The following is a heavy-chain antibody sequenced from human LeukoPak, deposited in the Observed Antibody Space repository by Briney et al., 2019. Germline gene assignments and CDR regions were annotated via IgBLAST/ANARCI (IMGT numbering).Heavy chain of an antibody. V-gene: IGHV3-23*01. CDR2: ISGSGGTT. CDR3: ARRTFPNDAFDI. Sequence: GGSLRLSCAASGFTFSSCAMSWVRQAPGKGLEWVSGISGSGGTTYYADSVKGRFTTSRDNPKRSLYLQMNSLRAEDTAVYYCARRTFPNDAFDIWGQATIVTVSS. D-gene: IGHD1-7*01. CDR1: GFTFSSCA. J-gene: IGHJ3*02.